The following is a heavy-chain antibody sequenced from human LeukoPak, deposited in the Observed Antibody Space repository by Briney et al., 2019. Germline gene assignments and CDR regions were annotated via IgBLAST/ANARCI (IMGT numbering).Heavy chain of an antibody. CDR1: GGSISSSSYY. J-gene: IGHJ5*02. D-gene: IGHD2-2*01. Sequence: PSETLSLTCTVSGGSISSSSYYWGWIRQPPGKGLEWIGSIYYSGSTYYNPSLKSRVTISVDTSKNQFSLKLSSVTAADTAAYYCASTSNWFDPWGQGTLVTVSS. CDR3: ASTSNWFDP. CDR2: IYYSGST. V-gene: IGHV4-39*01.